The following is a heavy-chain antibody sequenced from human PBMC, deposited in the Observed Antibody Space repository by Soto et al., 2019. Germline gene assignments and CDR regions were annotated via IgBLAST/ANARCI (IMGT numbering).Heavy chain of an antibody. Sequence: EVQLVESGGGLVKPGGSLRLSCAASGFSFSSYSMNWVRQAPGKGLEWVSSISSSASHINYADSVKGRFTISRDNAKKSLYLQMNSLRGEDTAVYYCARGHTGYCSGGTCYWFDPWSQGTLVTVSS. V-gene: IGHV3-21*01. D-gene: IGHD2-15*01. CDR1: GFSFSSYS. CDR2: ISSSASHI. J-gene: IGHJ5*02. CDR3: ARGHTGYCSGGTCYWFDP.